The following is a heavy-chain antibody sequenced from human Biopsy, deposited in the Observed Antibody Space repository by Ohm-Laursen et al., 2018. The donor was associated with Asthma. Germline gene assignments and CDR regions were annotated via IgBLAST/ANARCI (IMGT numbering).Heavy chain of an antibody. Sequence: ASVKVSCKASGYIFTSHAMNWVRQAPGQALEWMGRITTNTGNPPYAQGFTGRFVFSLDTSVSTAYLQISSLKADDTAVYYCARGLLGMDVWGQGTTVTVSS. CDR1: GYIFTSHA. J-gene: IGHJ6*02. CDR2: ITTNTGNP. CDR3: ARGLLGMDV. V-gene: IGHV7-4-1*02. D-gene: IGHD2-15*01.